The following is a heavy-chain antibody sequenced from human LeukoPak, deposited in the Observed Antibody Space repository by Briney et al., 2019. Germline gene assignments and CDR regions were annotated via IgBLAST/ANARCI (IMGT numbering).Heavy chain of an antibody. CDR1: GFTFSSYG. Sequence: GGSLRLSCAASGFTFSSYGMHWVRQAPGKGLEWVAVISYDGSNKYYADSVKGRFTISRDNSKNTLYLQMNSLRAEDTAVYYCAKDVAPYCSGGNCYNDYWGQGTLVTVSS. J-gene: IGHJ4*02. CDR3: AKDVAPYCSGGNCYNDY. V-gene: IGHV3-30*18. D-gene: IGHD2-15*01. CDR2: ISYDGSNK.